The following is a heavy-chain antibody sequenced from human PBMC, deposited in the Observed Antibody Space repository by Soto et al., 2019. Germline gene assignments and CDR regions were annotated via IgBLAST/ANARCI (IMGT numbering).Heavy chain of an antibody. D-gene: IGHD3-16*01. CDR2: INPAGTIT. CDR1: GFPFSHYW. J-gene: IGHJ5*02. CDR3: TSDTFGLRDT. V-gene: IGHV3-74*01. Sequence: GGSLRLSCAASGFPFSHYWMHWVRQTPGKGLVWVSRINPAGTITNYADSVEGRFTISRDNADSALFLQMNSLSAEDTAIYYCTSDTFGLRDTWGQGTLVIVS.